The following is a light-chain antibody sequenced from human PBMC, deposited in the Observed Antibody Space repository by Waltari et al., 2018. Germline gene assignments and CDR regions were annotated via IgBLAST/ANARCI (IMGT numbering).Light chain of an antibody. J-gene: IGLJ1*01. CDR3: HSYTGSRTYV. CDR1: TNDDGVYNF. Sequence: QSALTQPASVSGSPGQSLTIFCPGTTNDDGVYNFVSCYQHHPGKAPKLIIYEVTKRPSGVSTRFSGSKSGNTASLTISGLQAEDEADYYCHSYTGSRTYVFGTGTKVTVL. CDR2: EVT. V-gene: IGLV2-14*01.